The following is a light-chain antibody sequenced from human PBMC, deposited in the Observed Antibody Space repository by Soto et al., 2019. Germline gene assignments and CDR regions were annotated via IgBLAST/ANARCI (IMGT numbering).Light chain of an antibody. CDR1: QGMSSY. Sequence: GDRVTITCRASQGMSSYLAGYQQKPGKAPKLLIYAASTLQSGGPSRFSGSGSGTESTLTISSLQPEYFATYYCQKLNSYPCTFGQGTKVEIK. J-gene: IGKJ1*01. V-gene: IGKV1-9*01. CDR2: AAS. CDR3: QKLNSYPCT.